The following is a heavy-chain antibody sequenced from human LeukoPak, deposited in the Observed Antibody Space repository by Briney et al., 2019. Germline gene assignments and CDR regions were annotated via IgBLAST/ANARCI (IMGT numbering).Heavy chain of an antibody. J-gene: IGHJ4*02. CDR3: ARLASSGWSHCDY. CDR2: IYYSGST. CDR1: GGSISGYY. D-gene: IGHD6-19*01. V-gene: IGHV4-59*08. Sequence: SETPSHTCTVSGGSISGYYWSWIRQPPGKGPEWIGYIYYSGSTNYNPSLKSRVTISVDTSKNQFSLKMNSVTAADTAVYYCARLASSGWSHCDYWGQGTLVTVSS.